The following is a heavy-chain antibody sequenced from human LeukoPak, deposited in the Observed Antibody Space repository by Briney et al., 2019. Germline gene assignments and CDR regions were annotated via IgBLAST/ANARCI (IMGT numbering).Heavy chain of an antibody. D-gene: IGHD6-19*01. J-gene: IGHJ4*02. CDR2: IYYSGST. CDR1: GGSISSYY. V-gene: IGHV4-59*06. CDR3: ARDRLASGWSTLDY. Sequence: SETLSLTCTVSGGSISSYYWSWIRQPPGKGLEWIGYIYYSGSTYYNPSLRSRVSISQDTSKNQFSLKLSSVTAADTAIYYCARDRLASGWSTLDYWGQGTLVTVSS.